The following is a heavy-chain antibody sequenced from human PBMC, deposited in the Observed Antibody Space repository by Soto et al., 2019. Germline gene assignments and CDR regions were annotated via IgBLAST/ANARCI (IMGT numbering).Heavy chain of an antibody. CDR2: IKSKTDGETT. J-gene: IGHJ4*02. D-gene: IGHD3-22*01. CDR3: ATDRHYYDSTGNFFDY. Sequence: GGSLRLSCAASGFRFSNTYMNWVRQAPGMGLEWVGRIKSKTDGETTDYAAPVKGRFTISRDDSKNTLYLQMNSLQTEDAAVYYCATDRHYYDSTGNFFDYWGQGTQVTVSS. CDR1: GFRFSNTY. V-gene: IGHV3-15*07.